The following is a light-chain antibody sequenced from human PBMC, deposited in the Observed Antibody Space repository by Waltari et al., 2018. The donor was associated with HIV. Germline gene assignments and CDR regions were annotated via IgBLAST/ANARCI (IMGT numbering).Light chain of an antibody. Sequence: DIVMTQSPDSLAVSLGERATINCRSSQTVLYTSSNKNYLAWYQQRPGQPPKLLIYWASTRESGVPDRFSGSGSATDLTLTISSLQAEDVAVYYCQQYYSTPLTFGPGTKVDIK. J-gene: IGKJ3*01. CDR2: WAS. V-gene: IGKV4-1*01. CDR3: QQYYSTPLT. CDR1: QTVLYTSSNKNY.